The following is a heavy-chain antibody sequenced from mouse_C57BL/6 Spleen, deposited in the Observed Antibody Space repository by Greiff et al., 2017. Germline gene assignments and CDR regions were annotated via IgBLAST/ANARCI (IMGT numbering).Heavy chain of an antibody. V-gene: IGHV1-69*01. CDR1: GYTFTSYW. CDR3: ARWVTTVVSTRIYYAMDY. D-gene: IGHD1-1*01. Sequence: QVQLQQPGAELVMPGASVKLSCKASGYTFTSYWMHWVKQRPGQGLEWIGEIDPSDSYTNYNQKFKGKSTLTVDKSSSTAYMQLSSLTSEDSAVXDCARWVTTVVSTRIYYAMDYWGQGTSVTVSS. J-gene: IGHJ4*01. CDR2: IDPSDSYT.